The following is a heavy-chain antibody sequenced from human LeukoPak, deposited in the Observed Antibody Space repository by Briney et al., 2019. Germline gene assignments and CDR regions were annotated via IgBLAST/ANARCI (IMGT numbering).Heavy chain of an antibody. D-gene: IGHD4-17*01. CDR1: GGTFSSYA. Sequence: SVKVSCXASGGTFSSYAISWVRQAPGQGLEWMGGIIPIFGTANYAQKFQGRVTITADESTSTAYMELSSLRSEDTAVYYCARDPGPTTTGDYWGQGTLVTVSS. CDR3: ARDPGPTTTGDY. J-gene: IGHJ4*02. CDR2: IIPIFGTA. V-gene: IGHV1-69*13.